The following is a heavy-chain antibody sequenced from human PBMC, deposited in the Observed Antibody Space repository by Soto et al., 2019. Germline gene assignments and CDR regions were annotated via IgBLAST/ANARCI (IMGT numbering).Heavy chain of an antibody. CDR3: ARGLRGYYGIDV. CDR1: GFTFYNYW. J-gene: IGHJ6*02. D-gene: IGHD3-16*01. Sequence: HPGGSLRLSCAASGFTFYNYWVHWVRQAPGKGLVWVSRVNGDGSTTNYADSVKGRFTISRDNARNMVFLQMNNLGVEDTAVYYCARGLRGYYGIDVSGQGTTVTVSS. V-gene: IGHV3-74*01. CDR2: VNGDGSTT.